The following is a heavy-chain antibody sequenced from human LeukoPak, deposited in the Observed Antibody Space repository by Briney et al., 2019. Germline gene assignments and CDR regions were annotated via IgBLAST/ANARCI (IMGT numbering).Heavy chain of an antibody. J-gene: IGHJ5*02. CDR3: ARAARRGEWFDP. Sequence: PSETLSLTCTVSGGSISSYYWSWIRQPPGKGLEWIGYIYYSGSTNYNPSLKSRVTISVDTSKNQFSLKLSSVTAADTAVYYCARAARRGEWFDPWGQGTLVTVSS. CDR2: IYYSGST. CDR1: GGSISSYY. V-gene: IGHV4-59*01. D-gene: IGHD3-10*01.